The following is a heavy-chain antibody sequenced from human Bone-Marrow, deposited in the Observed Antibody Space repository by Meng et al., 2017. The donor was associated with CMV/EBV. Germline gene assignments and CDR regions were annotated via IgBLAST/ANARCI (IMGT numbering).Heavy chain of an antibody. CDR2: INPNSGGT. CDR1: GYTFTGYY. J-gene: IGHJ6*02. D-gene: IGHD6-6*01. CDR3: ARDVAARQSDYYYYGMDV. Sequence: ASVKVSCKASGYTFTGYYMHWVRQAPGQGLEWMGWINPNSGGTNYAQKFQGRVTMTRDTSISTAYMELSRLRSDDTAVYYCARDVAARQSDYYYYGMDVWGQATTVTVSS. V-gene: IGHV1-2*02.